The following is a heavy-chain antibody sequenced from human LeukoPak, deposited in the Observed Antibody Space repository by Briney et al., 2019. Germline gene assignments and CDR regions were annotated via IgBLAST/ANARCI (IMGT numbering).Heavy chain of an antibody. D-gene: IGHD3-3*01. CDR2: ISGSGGST. Sequence: HPGGSLRLSCAASGFTFSSYGMSWVRQAPGQGLEWVSSISGSGGSTYYADSVMGRFTISRDNAKNTPYLQMNSLRAEDTAVYYCAKRKVTIRGTYCYFYMDVWGKGTTVTISS. CDR1: GFTFSSYG. J-gene: IGHJ6*03. CDR3: AKRKVTIRGTYCYFYMDV. V-gene: IGHV3-23*01.